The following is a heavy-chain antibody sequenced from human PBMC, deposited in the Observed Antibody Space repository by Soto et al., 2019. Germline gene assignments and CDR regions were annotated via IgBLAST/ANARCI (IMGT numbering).Heavy chain of an antibody. D-gene: IGHD1-26*01. CDR1: GYTFTSYD. CDR3: ARVVGALGHWFDP. Sequence: GASVKVSCKASGYTFTSYDINWVRQATGQGLEWMGRMNPNSGNTNYAQKLQGRVTMTTDTSTSTAYMELRSLRSDDTAVYYCARVVGALGHWFDPWGQGTLVTVSS. V-gene: IGHV1-18*01. CDR2: MNPNSGNT. J-gene: IGHJ5*02.